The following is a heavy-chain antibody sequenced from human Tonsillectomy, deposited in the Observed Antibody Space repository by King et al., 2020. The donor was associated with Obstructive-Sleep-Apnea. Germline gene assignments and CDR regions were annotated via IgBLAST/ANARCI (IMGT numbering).Heavy chain of an antibody. Sequence: VQLVESGGGLVKPGGSLRLSCVASGFTFSDYSMTWVRQAPGKGLEWVSSISAGSSDIYYADSVKGQFAISRDNAKNSLYLQMNGLRDDDTAVYYCARQVPGPNWFDPWGQGTLVTVSS. V-gene: IGHV3-21*01. CDR3: ARQVPGPNWFDP. J-gene: IGHJ5*02. CDR1: GFTFSDYS. CDR2: ISAGSSDI.